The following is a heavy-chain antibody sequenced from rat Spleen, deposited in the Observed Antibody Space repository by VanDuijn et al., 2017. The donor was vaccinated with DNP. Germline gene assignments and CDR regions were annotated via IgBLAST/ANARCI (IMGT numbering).Heavy chain of an antibody. CDR3: VRGNYPGINTFDY. J-gene: IGHJ2*01. V-gene: IGHV5-22*01. CDR1: GFTLSDYY. Sequence: EVQLVQSGGGLVQPGRSLKLSCAASGFTLSDYYMAWVRQAPKKGLELVTYISFEGSSTYFGDSVKGRFTISRDNAKSTLYLQMNGLRSEDTATYYCVRGNYPGINTFDYWGQGVMVTVSS. D-gene: IGHD1-4*01. CDR2: ISFEGSST.